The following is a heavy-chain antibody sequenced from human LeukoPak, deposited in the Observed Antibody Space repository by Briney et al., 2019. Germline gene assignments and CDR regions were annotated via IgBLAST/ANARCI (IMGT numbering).Heavy chain of an antibody. J-gene: IGHJ5*02. CDR3: ARERDSSGYYYVAVWFDP. CDR2: IIPIFGTA. Sequence: GASVKVSCTASGSTFSSYAISWVRQAPGQGLEWMGGIIPIFGTANYAQKFQGRVTITADESTSTAYMELSSLRSEDTAVYYCARERDSSGYYYVAVWFDPWGQGTLVTVSS. CDR1: GSTFSSYA. V-gene: IGHV1-69*01. D-gene: IGHD3-22*01.